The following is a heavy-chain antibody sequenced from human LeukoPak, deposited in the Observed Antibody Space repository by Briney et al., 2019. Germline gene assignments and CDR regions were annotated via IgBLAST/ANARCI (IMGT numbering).Heavy chain of an antibody. V-gene: IGHV3-21*05. Sequence: GGSLRLSCAASGFTFSSYEMNWVRQAPGKGLEWVSYISSSSSYIYYADSVKGRFTISRDNAKNSLYLQMNSLRAEDTAVYYCARETGPYYDFWSGYYSFDYWGQGTLVTVSS. J-gene: IGHJ4*02. CDR3: ARETGPYYDFWSGYYSFDY. CDR1: GFTFSSYE. D-gene: IGHD3-3*01. CDR2: ISSSSSYI.